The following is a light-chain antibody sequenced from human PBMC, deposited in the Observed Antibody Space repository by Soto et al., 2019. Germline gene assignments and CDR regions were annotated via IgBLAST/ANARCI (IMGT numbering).Light chain of an antibody. V-gene: IGKV3D-15*01. Sequence: EIVMTQSPATLSVSPGERVTLSCRASQSVGNNLAWYQQKPGQGPRLLLYGFSTRATGIPARFSGSGSGTDFTLTISSLQSEDFALYYCQQYNNWPRTFGPGTNVHFK. J-gene: IGKJ3*01. CDR2: GFS. CDR3: QQYNNWPRT. CDR1: QSVGNN.